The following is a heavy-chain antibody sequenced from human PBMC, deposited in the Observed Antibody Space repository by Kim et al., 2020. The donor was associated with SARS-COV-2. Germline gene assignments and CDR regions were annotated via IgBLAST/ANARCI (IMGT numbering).Heavy chain of an antibody. CDR3: ATDLALWHASCCVYGM. V-gene: IGHV3-30*09. D-gene: IGHD2-15*01. Sequence: GGSLRLSCAASGFTFRNYSLHWVRQAPGKGPEWVSVIYYGGTNKYYAYAEKGRSATSRDNSKDTFYLHKNILRMDDTALYCCATDLALWHASCCVYGM. CDR2: IYYGGTNK. CDR1: GFTFRNYS. J-gene: IGHJ6*01.